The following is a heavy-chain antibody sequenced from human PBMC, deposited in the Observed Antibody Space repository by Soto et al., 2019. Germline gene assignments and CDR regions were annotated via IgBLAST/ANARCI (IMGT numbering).Heavy chain of an antibody. V-gene: IGHV3-30*18. Sequence: QVQLVESGGGVVQPGRSLRLSCAASGFTFSNYGMHWVRQAPGKGLEWVAVMSYDGSDNDYADSVKGRFSISRDNSKNTLYLQMNSLRPEDTAVYYCAKDLWDGGDYYYGINVWGQGTTVTVSS. CDR1: GFTFSNYG. D-gene: IGHD3-10*01. CDR3: AKDLWDGGDYYYGINV. CDR2: MSYDGSDN. J-gene: IGHJ6*02.